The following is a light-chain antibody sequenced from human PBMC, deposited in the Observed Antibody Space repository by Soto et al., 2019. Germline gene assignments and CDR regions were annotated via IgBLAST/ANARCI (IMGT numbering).Light chain of an antibody. J-gene: IGLJ2*01. Sequence: QSVLTQPASVSGSPGQSITICCTGTSSDVGSYNLVSWYQQCPGRAPKLMIFEVTKRPSGVSNRFSGSKSGNTASLTISGLQSDDEADYYCCSYAGGSTPVVFGGGTKLTVL. CDR3: CSYAGGSTPVV. CDR2: EVT. V-gene: IGLV2-23*02. CDR1: SSDVGSYNL.